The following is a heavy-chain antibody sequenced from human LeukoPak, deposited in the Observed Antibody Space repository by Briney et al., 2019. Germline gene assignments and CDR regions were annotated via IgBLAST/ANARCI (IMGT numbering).Heavy chain of an antibody. CDR3: AKGSGSYRFDY. CDR2: ISGSGGST. J-gene: IGHJ4*02. CDR1: GFTFSNYA. V-gene: IGHV3-23*01. Sequence: PGGSLRLSCAASGFTFSNYAMSWVRQAPGKGLEWVSGISGSGGSTYYADSVKGRFTISRDNSKNTLFLQMNSLRAEDTAVYYCAKGSGSYRFDYWGQGTLDTVSS. D-gene: IGHD1-26*01.